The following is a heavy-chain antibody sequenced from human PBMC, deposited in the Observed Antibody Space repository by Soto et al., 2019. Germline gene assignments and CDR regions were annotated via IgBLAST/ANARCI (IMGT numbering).Heavy chain of an antibody. Sequence: EVQLLESGGGLVQPGRSLRLSCAASGFTFSSYAMNWVRQAPGKGLEWVSAMSGTGGSTYYADSVKGRFTLSRDNSKNTLYLQMSSLRVEDTAVFYCAKAGFSSGWSPSYFDYWGLGTLVTVSS. D-gene: IGHD6-19*01. CDR1: GFTFSSYA. V-gene: IGHV3-23*01. CDR2: MSGTGGST. CDR3: AKAGFSSGWSPSYFDY. J-gene: IGHJ4*02.